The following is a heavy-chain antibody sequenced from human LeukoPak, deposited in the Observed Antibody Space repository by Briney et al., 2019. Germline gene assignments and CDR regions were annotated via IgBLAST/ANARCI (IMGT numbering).Heavy chain of an antibody. D-gene: IGHD3-9*01. CDR3: ARSPNYDIFPGDLDY. CDR1: GFTFSSYW. Sequence: GGSLRLSCAASGFTFSSYWMHWVRQAPGKRLVWVSRINSDGSSTSHADSVKGRFTISRDNAKNTLYLQMNSLRAEDTAVYYCARSPNYDIFPGDLDYWGQGTLVTVSS. CDR2: INSDGSST. V-gene: IGHV3-74*01. J-gene: IGHJ4*02.